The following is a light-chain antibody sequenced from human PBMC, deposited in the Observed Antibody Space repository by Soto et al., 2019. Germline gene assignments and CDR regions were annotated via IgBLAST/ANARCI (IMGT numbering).Light chain of an antibody. CDR2: AAS. CDR1: QGINSW. V-gene: IGKV1D-12*01. Sequence: DIQMTQSPSSVSASVGDRVTITCRASQGINSWLAWYQQRPGKPPKLLIYAASTVQSGVPSRFSGSGSGTDFPLTISSLQPEDFATYECQQANTFPPVTFDPGTKVDIK. CDR3: QQANTFPPVT. J-gene: IGKJ3*01.